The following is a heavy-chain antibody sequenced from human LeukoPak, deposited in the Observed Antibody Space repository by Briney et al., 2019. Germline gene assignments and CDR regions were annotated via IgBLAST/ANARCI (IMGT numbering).Heavy chain of an antibody. CDR1: GFTLSSHN. CDR2: ISSSGSIT. V-gene: IGHV3-48*01. D-gene: IGHD3-10*01. Sequence: GGSLRLSCVASGFTLSSHNINWVRQAPGKGLEWVSHISSSGSITYYGDSVKGRITISRDNAKNSVSLYMNSLRAEDSAVYYCARPGITAFDIWGQGTTVTVSS. J-gene: IGHJ3*02. CDR3: ARPGITAFDI.